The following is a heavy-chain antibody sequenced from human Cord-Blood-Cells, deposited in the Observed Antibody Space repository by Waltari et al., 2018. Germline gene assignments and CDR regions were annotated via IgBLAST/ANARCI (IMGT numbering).Heavy chain of an antibody. Sequence: EVQLVESGGGLVQPGGSLKLSCSASGFTFSGSAMHWVRQASGKGLEWVGRIRSKANSYATAYAASVKGRFTISRDDSKNTAYLQMNSLKTEDTAVYYCTSLPEEQWLVGDYWGQGTLVTVSS. CDR2: IRSKANSYAT. D-gene: IGHD6-19*01. J-gene: IGHJ4*02. CDR3: TSLPEEQWLVGDY. V-gene: IGHV3-73*02. CDR1: GFTFSGSA.